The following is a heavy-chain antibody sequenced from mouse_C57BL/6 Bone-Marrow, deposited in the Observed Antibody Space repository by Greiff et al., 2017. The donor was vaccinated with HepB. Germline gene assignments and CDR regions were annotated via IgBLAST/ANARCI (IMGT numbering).Heavy chain of an antibody. CDR3: ARRGYYRDY. Sequence: DVQLQESGPGLVKPSQSLSLTCSVTGYSITSGYYWNWIRQFPGNKLEWMGYISYDGSNNYNPSLKNRISITRDTSKNQFFLKLNSVTTEDTATYYCARRGYYRDYWGQGTTLTVSS. V-gene: IGHV3-6*01. CDR2: ISYDGSN. D-gene: IGHD2-14*01. J-gene: IGHJ2*01. CDR1: GYSITSGYY.